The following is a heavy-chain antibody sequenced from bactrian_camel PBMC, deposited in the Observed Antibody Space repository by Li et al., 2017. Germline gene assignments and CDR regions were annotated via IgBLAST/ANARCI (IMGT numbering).Heavy chain of an antibody. V-gene: IGHV3S1*01. Sequence: HVQLVESGGDLVQPGGSLRLSCAASGYTYSRYCMAWFRQAPGKEREGVAAINASGGRTAYRNSVKGRFTISQDNAKNTLYLQMNSLNSEDTAMYYCAAAAGLFGGTCLDVRSVDYWGQGTQVTVS. CDR3: AAAAGLFGGTCLDVRSVDY. CDR2: INASGGRT. J-gene: IGHJ4*01. CDR1: GYTYSRYC. D-gene: IGHD7*01.